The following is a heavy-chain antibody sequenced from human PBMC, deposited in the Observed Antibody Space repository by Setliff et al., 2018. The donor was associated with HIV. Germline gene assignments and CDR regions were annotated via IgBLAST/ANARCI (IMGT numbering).Heavy chain of an antibody. CDR2: INPRNGAT. CDR1: GYTFTAYY. V-gene: IGHV1-2*02. D-gene: IGHD6-19*01. CDR3: VRVAVTGRGLAY. Sequence: GASVKVSCKASGYTFTAYYLHWVRQAPGQGPEWMAWINPRNGATTYAQEFQGRVTVTRDTSISTVYLDLTRLTSDDTAIYYCVRVAVTGRGLAYWGQGTRVTVS. J-gene: IGHJ4*02.